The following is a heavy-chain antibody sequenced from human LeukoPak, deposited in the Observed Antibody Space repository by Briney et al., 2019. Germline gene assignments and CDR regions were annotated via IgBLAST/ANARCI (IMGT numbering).Heavy chain of an antibody. CDR3: AKSIAVAGTSNWFDP. Sequence: GGSLRLSCAASGFAFSSYAMSWVRQAPGKGLEWVSAISGSGGSTYYADSVKGRFTISRDNSKNTLYLQMNSLRAEDTAVYYCAKSIAVAGTSNWFDPLGQGTLVTGSS. CDR2: ISGSGGST. J-gene: IGHJ5*01. D-gene: IGHD6-19*01. V-gene: IGHV3-23*01. CDR1: GFAFSSYA.